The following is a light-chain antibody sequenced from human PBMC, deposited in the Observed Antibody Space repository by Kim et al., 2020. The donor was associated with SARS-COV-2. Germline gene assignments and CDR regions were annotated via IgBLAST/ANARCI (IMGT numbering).Light chain of an antibody. CDR3: QQLHSYPLT. CDR2: AAS. J-gene: IGKJ5*01. CDR1: QGIANG. Sequence: ASVGDRVTITCRASQGIANGLAWYQQKPGKAPNLLIYAASAWHSGVPSRFSGSGSGTEFSLTINSLQPEDSAIYYCQQLHSYPLTFGQGTRLEIK. V-gene: IGKV1-9*01.